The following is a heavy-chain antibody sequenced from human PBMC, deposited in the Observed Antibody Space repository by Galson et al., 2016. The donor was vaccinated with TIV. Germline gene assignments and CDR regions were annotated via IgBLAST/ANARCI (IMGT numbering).Heavy chain of an antibody. V-gene: IGHV1-69*13. J-gene: IGHJ6*02. Sequence: SVKVSCKASGGTFYNYAFTRVRQAPGQGLEWMGGIVPLLGSTNYAQRLQGRVTLTADESTSTVYMELTSLRSDDTAVYYCARDRNSAMDTYYYYYGMDVWGQGTTVTVSS. CDR1: GGTFYNYA. CDR3: ARDRNSAMDTYYYYYGMDV. CDR2: IVPLLGST. D-gene: IGHD5-18*01.